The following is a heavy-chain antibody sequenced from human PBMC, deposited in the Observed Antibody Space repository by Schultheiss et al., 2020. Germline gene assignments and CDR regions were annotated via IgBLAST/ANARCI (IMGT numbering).Heavy chain of an antibody. CDR2: INSDGSST. CDR3: AREYGGSAAHDY. D-gene: IGHD6-6*01. J-gene: IGHJ4*02. Sequence: GGSLRLSCAASGFTFSSYAMHWVRQAPGKGLVWVSRINSDGSSTSYADSVKGRFTISRDNAKNTLYLQMNSLRAEDTAVYYCAREYGGSAAHDYWGQGTLVTVSS. V-gene: IGHV3-74*01. CDR1: GFTFSSYA.